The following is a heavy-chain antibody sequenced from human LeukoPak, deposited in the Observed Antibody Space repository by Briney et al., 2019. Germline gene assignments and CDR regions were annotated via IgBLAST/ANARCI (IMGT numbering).Heavy chain of an antibody. CDR2: LYSGGNT. J-gene: IGHJ3*01. Sequence: PGGSLRLSCAASGFSVSSNYMSWVRRAPGKGLEWVSVLYSGGNTHYADSVNGRFTISRDNSKNTLYLQMNSLRAEDTAVYYCARRYCSTCPTGHAFDLWGQGTMVTVSS. D-gene: IGHD2-2*01. V-gene: IGHV3-53*01. CDR3: ARRYCSTCPTGHAFDL. CDR1: GFSVSSNY.